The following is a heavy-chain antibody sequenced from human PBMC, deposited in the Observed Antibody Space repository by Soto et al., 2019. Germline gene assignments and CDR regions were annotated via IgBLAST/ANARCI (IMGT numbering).Heavy chain of an antibody. V-gene: IGHV3-11*05. CDR3: VWQARLAAS. D-gene: IGHD3-9*01. Sequence: QVQLVESGGGLVKPGGSLRLSCAASGVTISDHYMNWIRQAPGKGLEWLSYISVNSGDTNYADSVKGRFIISRDNARQSVFLQMNSLKVHDTAVYYCVWQARLAASWGQGTLVTVSS. J-gene: IGHJ5*02. CDR2: ISVNSGDT. CDR1: GVTISDHY.